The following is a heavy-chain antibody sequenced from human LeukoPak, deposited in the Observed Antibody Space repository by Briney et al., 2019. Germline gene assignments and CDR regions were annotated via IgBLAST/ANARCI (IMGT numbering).Heavy chain of an antibody. D-gene: IGHD5-12*01. CDR1: GYTFTSYG. CDR2: ISAYNGKT. V-gene: IGHV1-18*01. J-gene: IGHJ6*02. CDR3: ASYDQSPPGYYGMDV. Sequence: ASVKVSCKASGYTFTSYGISWVRQAPGQGLEWMGWISAYNGKTNYAQKLQGRVTMTTDTSTSTAYMELRSLRSDDTAVYYCASYDQSPPGYYGMDVWGQGATVTVSS.